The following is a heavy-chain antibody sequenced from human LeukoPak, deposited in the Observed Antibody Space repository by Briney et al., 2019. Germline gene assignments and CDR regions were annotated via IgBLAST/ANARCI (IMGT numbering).Heavy chain of an antibody. J-gene: IGHJ4*02. CDR1: GFTFSIYA. V-gene: IGHV3-23*01. D-gene: IGHD2-2*01. Sequence: GGSLRLSCAASGFTFSIYAMTWVRQAPGKGLEWVSTVSSSGGTTYYADSVKGRFTNARDNAKNTLYLQMNNLRVEDTAVYYCAKDWVETSTASYYFDYWGLGTLVTVSS. CDR2: VSSSGGTT. CDR3: AKDWVETSTASYYFDY.